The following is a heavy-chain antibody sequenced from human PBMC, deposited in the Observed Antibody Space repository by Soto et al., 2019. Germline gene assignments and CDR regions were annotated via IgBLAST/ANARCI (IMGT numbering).Heavy chain of an antibody. D-gene: IGHD6-13*01. J-gene: IGHJ2*01. CDR2: INHSGST. V-gene: IGHV4-34*01. CDR1: GGSFSGYY. Sequence: QVQLQQWGAGLLKPSETLSLTCAVYGGSFSGYYWSWIRQPPGKGLEWIGEINHSGSTNYNPSLKSRVTISVDTSKNQFSLKLSSVTAADTAVYYCASQTIAAAGNWYFDLWGRGTLVTVSS. CDR3: ASQTIAAAGNWYFDL.